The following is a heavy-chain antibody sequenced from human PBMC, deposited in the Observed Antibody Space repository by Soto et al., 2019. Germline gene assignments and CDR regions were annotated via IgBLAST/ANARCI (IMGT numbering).Heavy chain of an antibody. CDR1: GYTFTNYW. Sequence: GETLKLSCNGSGYTFTNYWIGWVRQMPGKGPEWMGIIYPGDSDTKYNPSFQGQVTISADKSITTTYLQWSSLKASDTAIYYCAASIFYYGMDVWGQGTTVTVSS. J-gene: IGHJ6*02. V-gene: IGHV5-51*01. CDR2: IYPGDSDT. CDR3: AASIFYYGMDV.